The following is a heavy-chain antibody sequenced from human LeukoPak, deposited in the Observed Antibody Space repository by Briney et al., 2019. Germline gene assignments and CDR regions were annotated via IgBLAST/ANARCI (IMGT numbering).Heavy chain of an antibody. D-gene: IGHD6-19*01. V-gene: IGHV1-18*01. CDR1: GYTFTRHC. CDR3: EIDPSNTSGFYAYLDS. J-gene: IGHJ4*02. Sequence: SVNVSCKASGYTFTRHCISWLRQAPGPGLEWMGWISGYYGDTKYAQKTQGRVTMTTDASTSTAYMELRSLRSDDTAMYYCEIDPSNTSGFYAYLDSWGQGTLVTVSS. CDR2: ISGYYGDT.